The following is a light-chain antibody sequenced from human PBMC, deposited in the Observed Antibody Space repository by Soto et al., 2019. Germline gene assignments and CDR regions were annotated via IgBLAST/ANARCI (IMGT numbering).Light chain of an antibody. V-gene: IGKV3-20*01. CDR2: GAS. Sequence: EIVLTQSPGTLSLSPGERATLSCKASQSVSSSYLAWYQQKPGQAPRLLIYGASSRATGIPDRFSGSGSGTDFPLTISRLEHEDFAVYYCQQYGSSPRTFGQGTKVEIK. CDR3: QQYGSSPRT. J-gene: IGKJ1*01. CDR1: QSVSSSY.